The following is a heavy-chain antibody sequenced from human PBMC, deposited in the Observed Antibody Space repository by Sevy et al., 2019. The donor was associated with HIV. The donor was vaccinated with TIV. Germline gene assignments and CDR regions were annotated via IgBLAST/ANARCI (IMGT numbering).Heavy chain of an antibody. D-gene: IGHD5-12*01. J-gene: IGHJ4*02. CDR1: GGSISSYY. V-gene: IGHV4-59*01. Sequence: SETLSLTCTVSGGSISSYYWSWIRQPPGKGLEWIGNIYYSGSTNYNPSLRSRVTISVDTSKNQFSLKLSSVTAADTAVYYCARELGYSGYDYDYWGQGTLVTVSS. CDR2: IYYSGST. CDR3: ARELGYSGYDYDY.